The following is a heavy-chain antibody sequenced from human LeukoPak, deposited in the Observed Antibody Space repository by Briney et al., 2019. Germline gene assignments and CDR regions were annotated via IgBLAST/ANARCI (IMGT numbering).Heavy chain of an antibody. Sequence: RGESLQISCKGSGYSFTSYWIGWVRQMPGKGLEWMGIISPSDSDTRYGPSFQGQVTISADKSISTAYLQWSSLKASDTAMYYCASHIPGDWIRGDAFDFWGQGTMVTVSS. D-gene: IGHD3/OR15-3a*01. J-gene: IGHJ3*01. V-gene: IGHV5-51*01. CDR2: ISPSDSDT. CDR3: ASHIPGDWIRGDAFDF. CDR1: GYSFTSYW.